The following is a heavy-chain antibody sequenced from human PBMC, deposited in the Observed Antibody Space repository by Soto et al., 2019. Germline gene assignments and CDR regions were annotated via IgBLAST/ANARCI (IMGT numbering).Heavy chain of an antibody. CDR3: ARLVGNSWLDY. Sequence: SETLSLTCTVSGGSISSGGYYWSWIRQHPGKGLEWIGYIYYSGSTYYNPSLQSRMTIDPDTSKNQFSLQLNAVTPEDTAVYYCARLVGNSWLDYWGQGTLVTVSS. CDR2: IYYSGST. D-gene: IGHD6-13*01. J-gene: IGHJ4*02. CDR1: GGSISSGGYY. V-gene: IGHV4-31*03.